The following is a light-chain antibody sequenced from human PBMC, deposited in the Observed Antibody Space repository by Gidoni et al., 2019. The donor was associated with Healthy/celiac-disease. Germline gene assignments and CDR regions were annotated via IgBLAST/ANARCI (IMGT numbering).Light chain of an antibody. CDR2: DVS. V-gene: IGLV2-11*01. Sequence: SAPTPPPPVSRAPGQAVTISCTGTSSDVGGYNYVSWYQQHPGKAPKLMIYDVSKRPSGVPDRFSGSKSGNTASLTISGLQAEDEADYYCCSYAGSYTFYVFGTGTKVTVL. J-gene: IGLJ1*01. CDR3: CSYAGSYTFYV. CDR1: SSDVGGYNY.